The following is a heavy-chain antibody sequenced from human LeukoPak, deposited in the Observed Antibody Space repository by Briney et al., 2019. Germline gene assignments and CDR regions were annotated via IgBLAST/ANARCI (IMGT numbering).Heavy chain of an antibody. V-gene: IGHV1-46*01. J-gene: IGHJ4*02. D-gene: IGHD6-19*01. Sequence: GASGKVSCKASGYTFTSYYMHWVRQAPEQGLEWMGIINPSGGSTSYAQKFQGRVTMTRDTSTSTVYMELSSLRSEDTAVYYCARAAVAGTLETGYYYFDYWGQGTLVTVSS. CDR1: GYTFTSYY. CDR3: ARAAVAGTLETGYYYFDY. CDR2: INPSGGST.